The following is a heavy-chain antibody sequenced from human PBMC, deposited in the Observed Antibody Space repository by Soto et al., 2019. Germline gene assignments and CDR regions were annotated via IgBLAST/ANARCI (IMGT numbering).Heavy chain of an antibody. CDR1: GGSIYRSGYY. J-gene: IGHJ4*02. Sequence: PSETLSLTCTVSGGSIYRSGYYWGWIRQPPGRGLEWIGNIDYNGVTYSNPSLKSRVTISRNTSKNQFALKLTSGTAAYTALYYCGKVLVGATGHTDSDSWGPGTLVTVS. CDR2: IDYNGVT. D-gene: IGHD2-15*01. CDR3: GKVLVGATGHTDSDS. V-gene: IGHV4-39*01.